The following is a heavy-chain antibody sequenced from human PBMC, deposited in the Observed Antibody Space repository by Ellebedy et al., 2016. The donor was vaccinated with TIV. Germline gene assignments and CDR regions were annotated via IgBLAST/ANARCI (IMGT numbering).Heavy chain of an antibody. CDR2: IYYSGST. J-gene: IGHJ4*02. D-gene: IGHD4-17*01. CDR1: GGSISSYY. CDR3: ARSPYGDSSDY. Sequence: SETLSLTXTVSGGSISSYYWSWIRQPPGKGLEWIGYIYYSGSTNYNPSLKSRVTISVDTSKNQFSLKLSSVTAADTAVYYCARSPYGDSSDYWGQGTLVTVSS. V-gene: IGHV4-59*08.